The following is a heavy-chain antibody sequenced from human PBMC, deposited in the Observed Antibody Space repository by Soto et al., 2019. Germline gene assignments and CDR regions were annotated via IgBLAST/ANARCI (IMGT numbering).Heavy chain of an antibody. CDR1: GFTFSSYA. D-gene: IGHD2-2*02. CDR3: AKDIACSSTSCYTAFDY. CDR2: SSGSGGST. J-gene: IGHJ4*02. Sequence: HPGGSLRLSCAASGFTFSSYAMSWVRQAPGKGLEWVSASSGSGGSTYYADSVKGRFTISRDNSKNTLYLQMNSLRAEDTAVYYCAKDIACSSTSCYTAFDYWGQGTLV. V-gene: IGHV3-23*01.